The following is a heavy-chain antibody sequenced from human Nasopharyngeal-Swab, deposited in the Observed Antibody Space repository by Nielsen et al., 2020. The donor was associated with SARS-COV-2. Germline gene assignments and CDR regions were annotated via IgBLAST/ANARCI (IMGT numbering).Heavy chain of an antibody. V-gene: IGHV4-59*08. CDR2: IYYSGST. Sequence: SETLSLTCTVSGGSISSYYWSWIRQPPGKGLEWIGYIYYSGSTYYNPSLKSRVTISVDTSKNQFSLKLSSVTAADTAVYYCARHANYDYVWGSYRPHDAFDIWGQGTMGTVSS. CDR3: ARHANYDYVWGSYRPHDAFDI. J-gene: IGHJ3*02. CDR1: GGSISSYY. D-gene: IGHD3-16*02.